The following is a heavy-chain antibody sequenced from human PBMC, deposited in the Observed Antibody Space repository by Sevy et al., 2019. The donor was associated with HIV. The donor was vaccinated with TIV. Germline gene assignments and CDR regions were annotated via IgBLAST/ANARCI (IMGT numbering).Heavy chain of an antibody. CDR1: GFTFSSYS. Sequence: GGSLRLSCAASGFTFSSYSMNWVRQAPGKGLEWVSYISSSSSTIYYADSAKGRFNISRDNAKNSLYLQMNSLRAEDTAVYYCAGGSITIFGVAHNDYYYYYGMDVWGQGTTVTVSS. D-gene: IGHD3-3*01. V-gene: IGHV3-48*01. J-gene: IGHJ6*02. CDR2: ISSSSSTI. CDR3: AGGSITIFGVAHNDYYYYYGMDV.